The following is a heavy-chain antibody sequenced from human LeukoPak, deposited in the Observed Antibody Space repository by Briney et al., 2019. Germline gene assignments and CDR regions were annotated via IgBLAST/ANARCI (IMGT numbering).Heavy chain of an antibody. Sequence: ASVKVSCKASGYTFTSYYMHWVRQAPGQGLEWMGIINPSGGSTSYAQKFQGRVTMTRDTSTSTVYMELSSPRSEDTAVYYCARGCSSTSCSDAFDIWGQGTMVTVSS. CDR3: ARGCSSTSCSDAFDI. D-gene: IGHD2-2*01. V-gene: IGHV1-46*03. CDR1: GYTFTSYY. J-gene: IGHJ3*02. CDR2: INPSGGST.